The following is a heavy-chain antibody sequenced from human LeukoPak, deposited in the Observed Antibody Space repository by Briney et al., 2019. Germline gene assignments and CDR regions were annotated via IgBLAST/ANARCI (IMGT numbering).Heavy chain of an antibody. Sequence: GSLRLSCAASGFTFSSYAMDWVRQAPGKGLEWVGRIRDKANSYTTENAASVKGRFTISRDDSKNLLYLQMNSPKTEDTAVYYCARSRRDGYSPLDFWGQGTLVTVSS. CDR3: ARSRRDGYSPLDF. D-gene: IGHD5-24*01. J-gene: IGHJ4*02. V-gene: IGHV3-72*01. CDR1: GFTFSSYA. CDR2: IRDKANSYTT.